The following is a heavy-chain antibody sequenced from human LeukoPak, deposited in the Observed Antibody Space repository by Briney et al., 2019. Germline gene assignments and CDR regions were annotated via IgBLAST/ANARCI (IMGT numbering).Heavy chain of an antibody. D-gene: IGHD3-3*01. Sequence: SETLSLTCAVFGGSFNGYYWTWIRQPPGKGLEWIGEIIHDGITNYNPSLKSRVNISIDTSKIQFSLNLSSVTAADTAVYYCARGLASGYPPIPFDYWGQGTLVTVSS. CDR1: GGSFNGYY. J-gene: IGHJ4*02. V-gene: IGHV4-34*12. CDR2: IIHDGIT. CDR3: ARGLASGYPPIPFDY.